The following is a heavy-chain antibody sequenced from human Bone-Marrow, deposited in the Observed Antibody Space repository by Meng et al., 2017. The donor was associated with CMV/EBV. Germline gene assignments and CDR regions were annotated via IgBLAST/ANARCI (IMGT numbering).Heavy chain of an antibody. CDR1: GGTFNSYA. J-gene: IGHJ5*02. Sequence: SVKVSCKASGGTFNSYAISWVRQAPGQGLEWMGQIILIFDTANYAQKLQGRLTITTDESTSTAYMELSSLRSDDTAVYYCARDYNFSGFDPWGQGTLVTVSS. D-gene: IGHD3-10*01. V-gene: IGHV1-69*05. CDR3: ARDYNFSGFDP. CDR2: IILIFDTA.